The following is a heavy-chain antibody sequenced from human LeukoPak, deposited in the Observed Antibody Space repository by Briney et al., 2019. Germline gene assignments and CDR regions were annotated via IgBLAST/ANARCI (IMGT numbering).Heavy chain of an antibody. CDR1: GYTLTELS. CDR3: ATYSGSYRSHFDY. J-gene: IGHJ4*02. D-gene: IGHD1-26*01. CDR2: FDPEDGET. V-gene: IGHV1-24*01. Sequence: ASVKVSCKVSGYTLTELSMRWVRQAPGKGLEWMGGFDPEDGETIYAQKFQGRVTMTEDTSTDTAYMELSSLRSEDTAVYYCATYSGSYRSHFDYWGQGALVTVSS.